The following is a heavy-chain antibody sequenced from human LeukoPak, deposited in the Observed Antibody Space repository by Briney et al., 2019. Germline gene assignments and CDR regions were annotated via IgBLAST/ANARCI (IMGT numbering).Heavy chain of an antibody. CDR2: INDSGKT. Sequence: PSETLSLTCAVHGGSFSGYYWSWIRQTPGRGLEWIGEINDSGKTNYNPSLKSRVTILVDSSKNQFSLKLRSVTAADTGVYYCASLYFDYRGQGTQVTVSS. V-gene: IGHV4-34*01. J-gene: IGHJ4*02. CDR1: GGSFSGYY. CDR3: ASLYFDY.